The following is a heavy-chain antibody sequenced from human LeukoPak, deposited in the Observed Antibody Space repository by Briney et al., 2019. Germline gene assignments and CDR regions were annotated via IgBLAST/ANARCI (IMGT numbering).Heavy chain of an antibody. V-gene: IGHV4-39*07. CDR2: IYYSGST. Sequence: SETLSLTCTVSGGSISSSSYYWGWIRQPPGKGLEWIGCIYYSGSTYYNPSLKSRVTISVDTSKNQFSLKLSSVTAADTAVYYCARDAYCSSTSCYGWGWFDPWGQGTLVTVSS. J-gene: IGHJ5*02. CDR3: ARDAYCSSTSCYGWGWFDP. CDR1: GGSISSSSYY. D-gene: IGHD2-2*01.